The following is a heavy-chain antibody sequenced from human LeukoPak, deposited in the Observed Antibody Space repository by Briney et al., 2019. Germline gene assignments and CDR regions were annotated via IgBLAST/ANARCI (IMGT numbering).Heavy chain of an antibody. D-gene: IGHD3-22*01. Sequence: GRSLRLSCAASGFTFSSYAMHWVRQAPGKGLEWVAVISYDGSNKYYADSVKGRFTISRDNSKNTLYLQMNSLRAEDTAVYYCAKVGIYYDSSGFLWFDPWGQGTLVTVSS. J-gene: IGHJ5*02. V-gene: IGHV3-30-3*01. CDR1: GFTFSSYA. CDR3: AKVGIYYDSSGFLWFDP. CDR2: ISYDGSNK.